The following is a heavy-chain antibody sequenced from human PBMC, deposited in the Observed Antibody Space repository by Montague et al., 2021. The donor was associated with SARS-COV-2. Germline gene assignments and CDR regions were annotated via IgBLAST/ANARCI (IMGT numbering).Heavy chain of an antibody. Sequence: LRLSCAASGFTFDDYAMHWVRQAPGKGLEWVSGISWNSGDIYYADSVKGRFTISRDNAKNSLYLQMNSLRAEDTALYYCAKDRFGGIDYYGMDVWGQGTTVTVSS. J-gene: IGHJ6*02. CDR1: GFTFDDYA. CDR2: ISWNSGDI. V-gene: IGHV3-9*01. D-gene: IGHD3-10*01. CDR3: AKDRFGGIDYYGMDV.